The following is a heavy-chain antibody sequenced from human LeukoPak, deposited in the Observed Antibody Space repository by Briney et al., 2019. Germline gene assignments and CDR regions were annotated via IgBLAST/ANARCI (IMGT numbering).Heavy chain of an antibody. CDR2: ISGSGGST. J-gene: IGHJ5*02. Sequence: PGGSLRLSCAASGFTFSSYSMNWVRQAPGKGLEWVSAISGSGGSTYYADSVKGRFTISRDNSKNTLYLQMNSLRAEDTAVYYCAKGGTAVAGRWFDPWGQGTLVTVSS. CDR1: GFTFSSYS. CDR3: AKGGTAVAGRWFDP. D-gene: IGHD6-19*01. V-gene: IGHV3-23*01.